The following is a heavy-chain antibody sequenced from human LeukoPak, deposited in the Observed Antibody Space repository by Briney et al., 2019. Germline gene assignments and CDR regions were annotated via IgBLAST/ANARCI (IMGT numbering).Heavy chain of an antibody. CDR1: GFTFSSYA. CDR3: AKRHAPSHCTGGVCYTWAFDY. J-gene: IGHJ4*02. CDR2: ISGSGGST. Sequence: GGSLRLSCAASGFTFSSYAMSWVRQAPGKGLEWVSAISGSGGSTYYADSVKGRFTISRDNSKNTLYLQMNSLRAEDTAVYYCAKRHAPSHCTGGVCYTWAFDYWGQGTLVTVSS. D-gene: IGHD2-8*02. V-gene: IGHV3-23*01.